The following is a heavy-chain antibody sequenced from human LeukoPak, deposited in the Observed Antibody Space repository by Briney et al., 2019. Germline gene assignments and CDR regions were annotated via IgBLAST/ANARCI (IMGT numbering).Heavy chain of an antibody. CDR2: LYPGDSDT. J-gene: IGHJ3*02. D-gene: IGHD2-15*01. CDR1: GYNFSNYW. V-gene: IGHV5-51*01. Sequence: GESLKISCRGSGYNFSNYWIGWVRQLPGEGLEWMGILYPGDSDTRYSPSFQGQVTISADKSISTAYLQWSSLTASDTAMYYCASVGTYCSGGSCYVGAFDIWGQGTMVTVSS. CDR3: ASVGTYCSGGSCYVGAFDI.